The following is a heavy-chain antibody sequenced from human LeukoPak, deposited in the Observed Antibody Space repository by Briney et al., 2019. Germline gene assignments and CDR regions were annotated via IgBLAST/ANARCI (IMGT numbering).Heavy chain of an antibody. V-gene: IGHV4-34*01. CDR2: INHSVGT. Sequence: PSETLSLTCSVYSGSFRGYYWSWIRQPPGKGLEWIGEINHSVGTNYNPSLKSRVTISLDTSKNQFSLKLSSVTAADTAVYYCARGHTRITMLRGSRSAYYFDYWGQGTLVTVSS. D-gene: IGHD3-10*01. CDR3: ARGHTRITMLRGSRSAYYFDY. J-gene: IGHJ4*02. CDR1: SGSFRGYY.